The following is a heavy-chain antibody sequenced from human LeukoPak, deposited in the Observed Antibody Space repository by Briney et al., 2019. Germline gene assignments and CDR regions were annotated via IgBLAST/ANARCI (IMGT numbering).Heavy chain of an antibody. V-gene: IGHV1-69*04. Sequence: SVKVSCKASGGTFSSYAISWVRQAPGQGLEWMGRIIPILGIANYAQKFQGRVTITADKSTSTAYMELSSLRSEDTAVYYCARGATREDWFDPWGQGTLVTVSS. D-gene: IGHD1-26*01. CDR3: ARGATREDWFDP. CDR1: GGTFSSYA. J-gene: IGHJ5*02. CDR2: IIPILGIA.